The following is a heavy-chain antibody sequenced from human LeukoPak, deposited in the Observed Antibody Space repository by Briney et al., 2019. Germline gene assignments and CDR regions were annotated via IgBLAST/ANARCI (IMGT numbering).Heavy chain of an antibody. CDR2: IVPIFGTA. CDR1: GGTFISYA. Sequence: GASVTVSFKASGGTFISYAISWVRQAPGQGLEWMGGIVPIFGTANYAQKFQGRVTITADESTSTAYMELSSLRSEDTAVYYCAREAYYDILTGWDNWFDPWGQGTLVTVSS. J-gene: IGHJ5*02. V-gene: IGHV1-69*13. D-gene: IGHD3-9*01. CDR3: AREAYYDILTGWDNWFDP.